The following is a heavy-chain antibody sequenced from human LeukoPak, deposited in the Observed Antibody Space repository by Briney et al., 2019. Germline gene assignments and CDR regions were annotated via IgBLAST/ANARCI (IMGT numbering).Heavy chain of an antibody. CDR2: ISGSGGST. J-gene: IGHJ4*02. Sequence: GGSLRLSCAASGFTFSSYAMSWVRQAPGKGLEWVSAISGSGGSTYYADSVKGRFTISRDNSKNTLYLQTNSLRAEDTAVYYCAKGRGYSGYTSPYDYWGQGTLVTVSS. CDR1: GFTFSSYA. CDR3: AKGRGYSGYTSPYDY. V-gene: IGHV3-23*01. D-gene: IGHD5-12*01.